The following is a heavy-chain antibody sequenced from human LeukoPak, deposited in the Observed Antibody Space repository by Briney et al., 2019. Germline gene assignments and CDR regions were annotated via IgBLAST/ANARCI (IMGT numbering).Heavy chain of an antibody. CDR1: GDSISSYY. D-gene: IGHD1-26*01. J-gene: IGHJ3*02. Sequence: PSETLSLTCTVSGDSISSYYWSWIRQSPGKGLEWIGHIHYSGSTNYNPSLKSRVTTSIDTSKNQFSLKLSSVIAADSAVYYCARDSPFEWRLLGDTFDSWGQGTMVTVSS. CDR2: IHYSGST. V-gene: IGHV4-59*01. CDR3: ARDSPFEWRLLGDTFDS.